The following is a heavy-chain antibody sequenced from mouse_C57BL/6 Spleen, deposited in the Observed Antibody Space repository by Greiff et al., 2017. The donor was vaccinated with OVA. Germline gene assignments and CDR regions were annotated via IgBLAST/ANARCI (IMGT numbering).Heavy chain of an antibody. CDR3: AREGDGYPRFAY. V-gene: IGHV1-82*01. Sequence: QVQLQQSGPELVKPGASVKISCKASGYAFSSSWMTWVKQRPGKGLEWIGRIYPGDGGTNYNGTFKGKSTLTADKSSSTAYMQLSSLTSEDSAVDICAREGDGYPRFAYWGQGTLVTVSA. CDR1: GYAFSSSW. CDR2: IYPGDGGT. J-gene: IGHJ3*01. D-gene: IGHD2-3*01.